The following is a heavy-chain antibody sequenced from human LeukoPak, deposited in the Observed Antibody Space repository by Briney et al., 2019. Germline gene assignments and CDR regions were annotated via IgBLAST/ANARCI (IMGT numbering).Heavy chain of an antibody. CDR3: AREIVGAIKSYFDY. D-gene: IGHD1-26*01. V-gene: IGHV3-23*01. J-gene: IGHJ4*02. CDR2: ISGSGDST. CDR1: GFTFSSYA. Sequence: QSGGSLRLSCAASGFTFSSYAMSWVRQAPGKGLEWVSAISGSGDSTYYGDSVKGRFTISRDNSKNTLYLQMNSLRAEDTAVYYCAREIVGAIKSYFDYWGQGTPVTASS.